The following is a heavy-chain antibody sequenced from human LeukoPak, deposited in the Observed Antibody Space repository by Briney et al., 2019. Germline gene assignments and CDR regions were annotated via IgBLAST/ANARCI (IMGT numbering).Heavy chain of an antibody. D-gene: IGHD6-19*01. CDR3: ARLGDYSSGWVAFDY. CDR2: IRYDGSNK. CDR1: GFTFSSYG. V-gene: IGHV3-30*02. Sequence: GGSLRLSCAASGFTFSSYGMHWVRQAPGKGLEWVAFIRYDGSNKYYADSVKGRFTISRDNSKNTLYLQMNSLRAEDTAVYYCARLGDYSSGWVAFDYWGQGTLVTVSS. J-gene: IGHJ4*02.